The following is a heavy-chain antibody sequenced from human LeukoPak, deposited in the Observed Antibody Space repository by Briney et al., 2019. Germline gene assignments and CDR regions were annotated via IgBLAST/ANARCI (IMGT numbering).Heavy chain of an antibody. CDR2: IYYSGST. Sequence: SETLSLTCTVSGGSIRSYYWSWIRQPPGKGLEWIAYIYYSGSTNYNPSLKSRVTISVDTSKNQFSLKLSSVTAADTAVYYCARGNHYYDSSAYLAWESFQHWGQGTLVTVSS. J-gene: IGHJ1*01. CDR1: GGSIRSYY. D-gene: IGHD3-22*01. V-gene: IGHV4-59*01. CDR3: ARGNHYYDSSAYLAWESFQH.